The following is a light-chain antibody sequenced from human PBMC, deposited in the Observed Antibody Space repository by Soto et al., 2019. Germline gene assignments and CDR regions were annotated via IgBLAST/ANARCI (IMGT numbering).Light chain of an antibody. CDR3: QQYGSSPIT. V-gene: IGKV3-20*01. J-gene: IGKJ5*01. Sequence: EIVLTQSPGTLSLSPGERATLSCRASQSVSSSYLAWYQQKPGQAPRLLIYGASSRATGIPDRFSGSGSGXXXXLXISRLEPEDFAVYYCQQYGSSPITFGQGTRLEIK. CDR2: GAS. CDR1: QSVSSSY.